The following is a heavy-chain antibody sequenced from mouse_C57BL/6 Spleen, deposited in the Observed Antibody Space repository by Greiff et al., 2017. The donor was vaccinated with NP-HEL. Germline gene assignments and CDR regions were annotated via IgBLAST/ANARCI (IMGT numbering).Heavy chain of an antibody. Sequence: QVQLKESGPGLVAPSQSLSITCTVSGFSLTSYGVHWVRQPPGKGLEWLVVIWSDGSTTYNSALKSRLSISKDNSKSQVFLKMNSLQTDDTAMYYCARHGSYYGNFYAMDYWGQGTSVTVSS. CDR2: IWSDGST. J-gene: IGHJ4*01. CDR1: GFSLTSYG. D-gene: IGHD2-1*01. V-gene: IGHV2-6-1*01. CDR3: ARHGSYYGNFYAMDY.